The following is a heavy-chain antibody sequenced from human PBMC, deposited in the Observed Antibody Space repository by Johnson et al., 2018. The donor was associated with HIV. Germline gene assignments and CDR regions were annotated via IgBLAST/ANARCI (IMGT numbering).Heavy chain of an antibody. J-gene: IGHJ3*02. CDR2: ISSSGSTI. V-gene: IGHV3-11*04. CDR1: GFTFSDYY. D-gene: IGHD5-24*01. Sequence: QMQLVESGGGLVKPGGSLRLSCAASGFTFSDYYMSWIRQAPGKGLEWVSYISSSGSTIYYADSVKGRLPISRDNSKNTLYLQMNSLRAEDTAVYYCARDGPWLQSQRDAFDIWGQGTMVTVCS. CDR3: ARDGPWLQSQRDAFDI.